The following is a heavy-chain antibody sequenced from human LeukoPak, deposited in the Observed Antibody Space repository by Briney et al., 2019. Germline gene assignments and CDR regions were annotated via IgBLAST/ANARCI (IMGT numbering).Heavy chain of an antibody. D-gene: IGHD2-15*01. CDR2: IRSKAYGGTT. V-gene: IGHV3-49*04. CDR3: TRVKGYSNFDY. CDR1: GFTFGDYA. Sequence: PGGSLRLSCTASGFTFGDYAMSWVRQAPGKGLEWVGFIRSKAYGGTTEYAASAKGRFTISRDDSKSIAYLQMNSLKTEDTAVYYCTRVKGYSNFDYWGQGTLVTVSS. J-gene: IGHJ4*02.